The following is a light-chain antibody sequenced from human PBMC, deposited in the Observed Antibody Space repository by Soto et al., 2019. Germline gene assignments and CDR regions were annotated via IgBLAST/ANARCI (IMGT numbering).Light chain of an antibody. V-gene: IGKV3-20*01. CDR1: QSVNSTY. CDR3: QHYGKSMYT. J-gene: IGKJ2*01. CDR2: GAS. Sequence: EIVLTQAPGTLSLSPGERATLSCRASQSVNSTYLAWYQQKPGQGPRLLIYGASSRATGIPDRFSGSGSGTDFTLTVSILEPEDFAVYYCQHYGKSMYTFGQGTKLEIK.